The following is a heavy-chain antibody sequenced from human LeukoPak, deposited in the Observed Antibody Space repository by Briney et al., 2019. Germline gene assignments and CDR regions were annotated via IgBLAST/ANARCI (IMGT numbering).Heavy chain of an antibody. CDR2: ISAYNGNT. V-gene: IGHV1-18*01. D-gene: IGHD4-17*01. CDR1: GYTFTSYG. CDR3: ARPRDYGDYPWYFDL. Sequence: ASVKVSCKASGYTFTSYGISWVRQAPGQGLEWMGWISAYNGNTNYAQKLQGRVTMTTDTSTSTAYMELRSLRSDDTAVYYCARPRDYGDYPWYFDLWGRGTLVTVSS. J-gene: IGHJ2*01.